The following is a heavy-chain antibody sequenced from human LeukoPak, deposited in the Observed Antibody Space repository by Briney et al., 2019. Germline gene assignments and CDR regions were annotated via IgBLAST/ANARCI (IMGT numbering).Heavy chain of an antibody. CDR2: IYYSGST. CDR1: GGSIRSSSYY. D-gene: IGHD3-10*01. CDR3: ARLICSTSGSYCTFDW. J-gene: IGHJ4*02. V-gene: IGHV4-39*01. Sequence: KSSETLSLTCTVSGGSIRSSSYYWGWIRQPPGKGLEWIGNIYYSGSTFYNPSLKSRVTISVDTSKNQFSLKLSSVTAADTAVYYCARLICSTSGSYCTFDWWGQGTLVTVSS.